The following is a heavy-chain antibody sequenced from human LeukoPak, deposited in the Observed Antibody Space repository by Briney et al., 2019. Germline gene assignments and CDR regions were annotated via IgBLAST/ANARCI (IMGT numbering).Heavy chain of an antibody. CDR3: AREFDYGDSLFV. CDR2: INHSGST. J-gene: IGHJ6*04. V-gene: IGHV4-34*01. Sequence: SETLSLTCAVYGGSFSGYYWSWIRQPPGKGLEWIGEINHSGSTNYNPSLKSRVTISVDTSKNQFSLKLSSVTAADTAVYYCAREFDYGDSLFVWGKGTTVTVSS. CDR1: GGSFSGYY. D-gene: IGHD4-17*01.